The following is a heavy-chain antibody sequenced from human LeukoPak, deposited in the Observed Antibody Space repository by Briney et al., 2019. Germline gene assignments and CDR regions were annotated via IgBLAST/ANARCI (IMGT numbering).Heavy chain of an antibody. CDR2: FYYGGTP. Sequence: PSETLSLTCSVSGASFSSSPYYWGWIRQPPGKGLEWIGSFYYGGTPYYNPSLKSRITMSVDTSENQFSLKLSSVTAADTGVYYCARQGEHSGTYYYMDVWGKGTTVTVSS. V-gene: IGHV4-39*01. D-gene: IGHD1-26*01. CDR3: ARQGEHSGTYYYMDV. CDR1: GASFSSSPYY. J-gene: IGHJ6*03.